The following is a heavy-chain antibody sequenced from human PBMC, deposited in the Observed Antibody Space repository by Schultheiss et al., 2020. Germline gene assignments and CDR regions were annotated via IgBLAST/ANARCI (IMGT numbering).Heavy chain of an antibody. CDR3: ARHLTSGRLYYYYYMDV. CDR2: IYYSGST. Sequence: SETLSLTCAVSGGSISSGGYSWSWIRQPPGKGLEWIGSIYYSGSTYYNPSLKSRVTISVDTSKNQFSLKLSSVTAADTAVYYCARHLTSGRLYYYYYMDVWGKGTTVTVSS. V-gene: IGHV4-30-2*03. CDR1: GGSISSGGYS. J-gene: IGHJ6*03. D-gene: IGHD1-14*01.